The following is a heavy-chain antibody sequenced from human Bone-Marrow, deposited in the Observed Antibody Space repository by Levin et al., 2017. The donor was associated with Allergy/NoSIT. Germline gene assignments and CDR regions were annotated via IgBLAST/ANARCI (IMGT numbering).Heavy chain of an antibody. CDR3: ARVRWFGELLAPFDY. Sequence: GESLKISCKASGYTFTGYYMHWVRQAPGQGLEWMGWINPNSGGTNYAQKFQGRVTMTRDTSISTAYMELSRLRSDDTAVYYCARVRWFGELLAPFDYWGQGTLVTVSS. V-gene: IGHV1-2*02. D-gene: IGHD3-10*01. J-gene: IGHJ4*02. CDR1: GYTFTGYY. CDR2: INPNSGGT.